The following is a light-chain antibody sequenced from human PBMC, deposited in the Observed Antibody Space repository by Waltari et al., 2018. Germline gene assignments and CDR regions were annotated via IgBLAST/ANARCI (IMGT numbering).Light chain of an antibody. V-gene: IGKV3-20*01. Sequence: EIVLTQSPGTLSLSPGERATLSCMASQSVSSRYLVWYQHKPGQAPRLLIYAASSRATGIPDRFSASGSQTDFTLTINRLEPEDFAVYFCQQYADSPRTFGQGTKVEMK. J-gene: IGKJ1*01. CDR2: AAS. CDR1: QSVSSRY. CDR3: QQYADSPRT.